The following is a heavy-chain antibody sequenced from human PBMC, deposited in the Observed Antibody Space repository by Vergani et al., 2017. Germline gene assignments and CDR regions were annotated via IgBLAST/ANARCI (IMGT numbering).Heavy chain of an antibody. D-gene: IGHD3-10*01. J-gene: IGHJ6*02. V-gene: IGHV4-61*02. Sequence: QVQLQESGPRLVRPSQTLSLTCTVSGGAINTGAYYWSWIRTPAGKGLEWIGRVYTSGMTNYNPSLKSRVTILVDRSKSQLSLKLTSVTAGDTSVYFCAGEFSYYYGSGSDDYNPYYYEGMDVWGPGTTVTVSS. CDR1: GGAINTGAYY. CDR3: AGEFSYYYGSGSDDYNPYYYEGMDV. CDR2: VYTSGMT.